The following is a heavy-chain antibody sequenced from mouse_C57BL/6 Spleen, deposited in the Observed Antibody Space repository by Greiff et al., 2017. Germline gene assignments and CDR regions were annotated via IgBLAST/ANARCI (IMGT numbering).Heavy chain of an antibody. J-gene: IGHJ2*01. D-gene: IGHD1-1*01. V-gene: IGHV1-82*01. CDR2: IYPGDGDT. CDR3: AIYYGSSSYYFDY. Sequence: QVQLQQSGPELVKPGASVKISCKASGYAFSSSWMNWVKQRPGKGLEWIGRIYPGDGDTNYNGKFKGKATLTADKSSSTAYMQLSSLTSEDSAVYFCAIYYGSSSYYFDYWGQGTTLTVSS. CDR1: GYAFSSSW.